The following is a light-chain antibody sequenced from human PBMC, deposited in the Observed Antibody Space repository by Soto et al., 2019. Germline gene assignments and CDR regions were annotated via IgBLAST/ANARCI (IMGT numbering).Light chain of an antibody. CDR1: SSDVGGYNY. Sequence: QSALTQPASVSGSPGQSITISCTGNSSDVGGYNYVSWYQQHPGKAPKLMIYDVSNRPSGVSNRFSGSKSGNTASLTISGLQAEDEADYYCSSYTSSILFGGGTKVTVL. J-gene: IGLJ2*01. V-gene: IGLV2-14*01. CDR3: SSYTSSIL. CDR2: DVS.